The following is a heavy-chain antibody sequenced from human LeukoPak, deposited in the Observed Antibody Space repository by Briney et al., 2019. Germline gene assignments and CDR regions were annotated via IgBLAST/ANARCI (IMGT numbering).Heavy chain of an antibody. Sequence: GGSLRLSCAASGFTFSSYSMNWVRQAPGKGLEWVSSISSSSSYIYYADSVKGRFTISRDNAKNSLYLQMNSLRAEDTAVYYCARESHIDAFDIWGQGTMVTVSS. CDR3: ARESHIDAFDI. V-gene: IGHV3-21*01. J-gene: IGHJ3*02. CDR2: ISSSSSYI. CDR1: GFTFSSYS.